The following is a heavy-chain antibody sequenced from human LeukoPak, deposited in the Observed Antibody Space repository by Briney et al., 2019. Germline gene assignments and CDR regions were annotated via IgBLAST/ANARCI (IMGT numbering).Heavy chain of an antibody. D-gene: IGHD3-3*01. CDR2: IILGSGDT. Sequence: SVKVACKASGFTFPSYLIQWVREARGQRLEWVGWIILGSGDTIYAQRLQERVTITKDVSAGTAYMEVASLRAEDRAVYFFVGDDFSATGPIGSCGQG. J-gene: IGHJ4*02. CDR1: GFTFPSYL. CDR3: VGDDFSATGPIGS. V-gene: IGHV1-58*02.